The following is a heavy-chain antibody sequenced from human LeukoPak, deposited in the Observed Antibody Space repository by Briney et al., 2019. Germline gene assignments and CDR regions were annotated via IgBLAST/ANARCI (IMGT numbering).Heavy chain of an antibody. D-gene: IGHD6-19*01. CDR2: VDQSGGT. CDR1: GGSFSYDF. Sequence: SETLSLTCAVSGGSFSYDFWTWLRQFRGKGLEWIGEVDQSGGTNYNPSLKGRVSMSLDTSKNHFSLKLRSVTAADTALYFCARGFIAVAGTALNWFDPWGLGTLVTVSS. V-gene: IGHV4-34*01. CDR3: ARGFIAVAGTALNWFDP. J-gene: IGHJ5*02.